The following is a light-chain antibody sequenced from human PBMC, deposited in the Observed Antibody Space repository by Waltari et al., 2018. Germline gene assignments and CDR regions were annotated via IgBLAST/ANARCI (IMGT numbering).Light chain of an antibody. Sequence: EIVLTQSPGTLSLSQGDRATLSCRASQSVSSSYLAWYQQKPGQAPRLLIYGASSRATGIPDRFSGSGSGTDFTLTISRLEPEDFAVYYCQQYGSSPALTFGGGTKVEIK. CDR1: QSVSSSY. V-gene: IGKV3-20*01. CDR3: QQYGSSPALT. CDR2: GAS. J-gene: IGKJ4*01.